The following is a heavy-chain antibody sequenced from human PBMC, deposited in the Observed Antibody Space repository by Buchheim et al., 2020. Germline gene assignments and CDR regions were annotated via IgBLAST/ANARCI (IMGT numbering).Heavy chain of an antibody. CDR2: ISSSSSTI. CDR1: GFTFSSYS. J-gene: IGHJ5*02. V-gene: IGHV3-48*01. D-gene: IGHD3-22*01. CDR3: ARAGYYDSSGYNNWFDP. Sequence: EVQLVESGGGLVQPGGSLRLSCAASGFTFSSYSMNWVRQAPGKGLEWVSYISSSSSTIYYADSVKGRFTISRNNAKKSLFLQMNSLRAEDTAVYYCARAGYYDSSGYNNWFDPWGQGTL.